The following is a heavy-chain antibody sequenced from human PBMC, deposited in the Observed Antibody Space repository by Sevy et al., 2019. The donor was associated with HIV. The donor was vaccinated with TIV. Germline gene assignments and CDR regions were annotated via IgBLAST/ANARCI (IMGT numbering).Heavy chain of an antibody. J-gene: IGHJ4*02. CDR2: ITGRSSSI. Sequence: GGSLRLSCAASGFTFSTYSMNWVRQAPGKGLEWVSYITGRSSSIYYADSVRGRFTISRDNAKNLLFLQMKGLRAEDTAVYYCARERDGYNYGLDYWGQGTLVTVSS. CDR3: ARERDGYNYGLDY. V-gene: IGHV3-48*01. CDR1: GFTFSTYS. D-gene: IGHD5-12*01.